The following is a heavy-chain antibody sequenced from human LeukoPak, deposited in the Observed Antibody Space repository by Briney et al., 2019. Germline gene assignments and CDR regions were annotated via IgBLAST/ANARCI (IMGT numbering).Heavy chain of an antibody. CDR1: GGSFSGYY. CDR2: INHSGST. Sequence: SETLSLTCAVYGGSFSGYYWSWIRQPPGKGLEWIGEINHSGSTNYNPSLKSRVTISVDTSKNQFSLKLSSVTAADTAVYYCAREKSDCSSTSCYNYWYFDLWGRGTLVTFSS. J-gene: IGHJ2*01. CDR3: AREKSDCSSTSCYNYWYFDL. V-gene: IGHV4-34*01. D-gene: IGHD2-2*02.